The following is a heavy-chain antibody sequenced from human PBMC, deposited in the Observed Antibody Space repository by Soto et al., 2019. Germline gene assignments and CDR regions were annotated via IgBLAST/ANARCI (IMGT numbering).Heavy chain of an antibody. D-gene: IGHD2-15*01. V-gene: IGHV3-30*18. J-gene: IGHJ6*03. CDR3: AKDLCSGGSCYVGLRDMHV. CDR1: GFTFSSYG. Sequence: QVQLVESGGGVVQPGRSLRLSCAASGFTFSSYGMHWVRQAPGKGLELVAVISYDGSNKYYADSVKGRFTISRDKSKNTLDLQVNSLRAEDTAVYNCAKDLCSGGSCYVGLRDMHVWGKGTTVTVSS. CDR2: ISYDGSNK.